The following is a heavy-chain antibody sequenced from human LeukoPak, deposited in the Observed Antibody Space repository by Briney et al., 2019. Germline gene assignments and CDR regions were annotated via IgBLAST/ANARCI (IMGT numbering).Heavy chain of an antibody. D-gene: IGHD5-18*01. J-gene: IGHJ4*02. V-gene: IGHV4-34*01. Sequence: SETLSLTCAVYGGSLSGYYWSWIRQPPGKGLEWIGEINHSGSTNYNPSLKSRVTISVDTSKNQFSLKLSSVTAADTAVYYCARKIRGYSYDYWGQGTLVTVSS. CDR3: ARKIRGYSYDY. CDR1: GGSLSGYY. CDR2: INHSGST.